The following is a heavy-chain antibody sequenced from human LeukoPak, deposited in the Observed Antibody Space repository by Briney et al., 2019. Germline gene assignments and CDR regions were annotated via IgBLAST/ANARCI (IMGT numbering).Heavy chain of an antibody. V-gene: IGHV4-4*07. CDR2: IYTSGST. J-gene: IGHJ3*02. Sequence: PSETLSLTCTVSGGSISSYYWSWIRQPPGKGLEWIGRIYTSGSTNYNPSLKSRVTMSVDTSKNQFSLKLSSVTAADTAVYYCARDWPSLMDSSGWYAAFDIWGHGTMVTVSS. CDR3: ARDWPSLMDSSGWYAAFDI. CDR1: GGSISSYY. D-gene: IGHD6-19*01.